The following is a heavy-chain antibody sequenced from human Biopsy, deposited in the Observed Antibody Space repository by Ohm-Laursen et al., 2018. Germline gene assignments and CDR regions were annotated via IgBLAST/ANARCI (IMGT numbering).Heavy chain of an antibody. CDR2: IYSDGNT. D-gene: IGHD3-3*01. V-gene: IGHV3-53*01. CDR3: ARGPGKLWSGYYT. CDR1: GFTVSDNH. Sequence: SLRLSCTASGFTVSDNHISWIRQAPGKGLQWVSLIYSDGNTYYADSVKGRFTISRDIPRNTLYLQMNGLRAEDTAVYYCARGPGKLWSGYYTWGQGSLVNVSS. J-gene: IGHJ5*02.